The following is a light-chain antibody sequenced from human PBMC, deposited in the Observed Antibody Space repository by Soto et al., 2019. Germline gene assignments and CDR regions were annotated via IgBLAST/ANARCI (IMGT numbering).Light chain of an antibody. CDR2: GAS. V-gene: IGKV3-20*01. Sequence: EIVLTQSPATLSLSPGERATLSCRASQSISSNLAWYQQKPGQAPRLLIYGASTRATGIPARFSGSGSGTDFTLIISRLEPEDFVVYYCHQYGSSPWTFGQGTKVDIK. CDR3: HQYGSSPWT. CDR1: QSISSN. J-gene: IGKJ1*01.